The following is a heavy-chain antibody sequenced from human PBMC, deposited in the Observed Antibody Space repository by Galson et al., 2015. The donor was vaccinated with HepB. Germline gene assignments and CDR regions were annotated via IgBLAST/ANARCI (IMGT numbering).Heavy chain of an antibody. CDR3: ARMDYGGTNACDI. V-gene: IGHV1-8*01. D-gene: IGHD4-23*01. J-gene: IGHJ3*02. CDR1: GYTFTSYD. Sequence: SVKVSCKASGYTFTSYDINWVRQATGQGLEWMGWMNPNSGNTGYAQKFQGRVTMTRNTSISTAYMERSSLRSEDTAVYYCARMDYGGTNACDIWGQGTVVTVSS. CDR2: MNPNSGNT.